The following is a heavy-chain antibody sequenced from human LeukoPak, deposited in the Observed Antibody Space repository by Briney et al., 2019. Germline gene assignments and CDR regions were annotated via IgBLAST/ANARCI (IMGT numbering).Heavy chain of an antibody. CDR1: GGSISSYY. CDR2: IYTSGST. V-gene: IGHV4-4*07. J-gene: IGHJ5*02. Sequence: SSETLSLTCTVSGGSISSYYWSWIRRPAGKGLEWIGRIYTSGSTNYNPSLKSRVTMSVDTSKNQFSLKLSSVTAADTAVYYCARDLSLANWFDPWRQGTLVTVSS. CDR3: ARDLSLANWFDP.